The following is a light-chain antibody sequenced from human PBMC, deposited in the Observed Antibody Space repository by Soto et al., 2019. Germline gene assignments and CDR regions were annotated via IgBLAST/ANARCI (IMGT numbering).Light chain of an antibody. CDR1: SSDVGGFNY. J-gene: IGLJ3*02. V-gene: IGLV2-14*01. CDR3: NSYTTSSSWV. CDR2: EAS. Sequence: QPVLTQPASVSGSPGQSITISCTGTSSDVGGFNYVSWYQHHPDKAPKLLIYEASNRPPGVSSRFSGSKSANTASLTISDLQAEDEADYYCNSYTTSSSWVFGGGTKLTVL.